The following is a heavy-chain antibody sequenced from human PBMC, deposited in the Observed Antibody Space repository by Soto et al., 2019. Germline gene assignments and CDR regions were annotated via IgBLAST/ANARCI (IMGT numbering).Heavy chain of an antibody. CDR2: ISSSSTL. CDR1: GFTFSRYE. D-gene: IGHD1-26*01. CDR3: ARGGSGSYFWYFDL. Sequence: GGSLRLSCADSGFTFSRYEMNWVRQAPGKGLEWVSYISSSSTLYYADSVKGRFTISRDNAKNSLYLQMNSLRAEGTAVYYCARGGSGSYFWYFDLWGRGTLVTVSS. V-gene: IGHV3-48*03. J-gene: IGHJ2*01.